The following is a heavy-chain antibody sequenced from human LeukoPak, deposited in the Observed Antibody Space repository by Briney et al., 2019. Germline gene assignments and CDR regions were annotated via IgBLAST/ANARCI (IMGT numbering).Heavy chain of an antibody. V-gene: IGHV5-51*01. CDR2: ISPDDSEI. Sequence: GESLKISCKGSGYSFTTYWIAWVRQMPGRGLEWMGIISPDDSEIRYSPSFRGQVTISADKSITTAYLQWSRLKASDTAIYYCARHGGSGSYYSYWGQGALVTVSS. CDR3: ARHGGSGSYYSY. D-gene: IGHD1-26*01. CDR1: GYSFTTYW. J-gene: IGHJ4*02.